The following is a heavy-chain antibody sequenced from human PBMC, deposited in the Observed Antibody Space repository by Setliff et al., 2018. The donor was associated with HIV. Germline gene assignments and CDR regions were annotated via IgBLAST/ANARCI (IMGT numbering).Heavy chain of an antibody. CDR3: ARGGVSYYYDTSYYYDY. D-gene: IGHD3-22*01. V-gene: IGHV3-53*05. CDR1: GFIVSSNY. J-gene: IGHJ4*02. Sequence: LRLSCAASGFIVSSNYMSWVRQAPGKGLEWVSVIYTDGTRYYADSVKGRFTISRDKSKNTLYLQMDSLRTEDMVVYYCARGGVSYYYDTSYYYDYWGQGTLVTVSS. CDR2: IYTDGTR.